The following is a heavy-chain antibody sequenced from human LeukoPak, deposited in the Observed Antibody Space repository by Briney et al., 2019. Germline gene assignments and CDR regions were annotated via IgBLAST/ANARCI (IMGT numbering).Heavy chain of an antibody. CDR2: IYSGGSS. J-gene: IGHJ4*02. D-gene: IGHD2-2*01. CDR3: ARGLGYCTSTTCLLPFDY. V-gene: IGHV3-53*01. CDR1: GFTFSTYY. Sequence: GGSLRLSCAASGFTFSTYYMTWVRQAPGKGLECVSVIYSGGSSYYSDSVKGRFTVSRDNSKNTLYLQMNSLRAEDTAMYYCARGLGYCTSTTCLLPFDYWGQGTLVTVSS.